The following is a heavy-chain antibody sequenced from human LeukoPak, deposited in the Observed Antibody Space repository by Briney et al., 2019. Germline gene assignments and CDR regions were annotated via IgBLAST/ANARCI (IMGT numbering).Heavy chain of an antibody. CDR2: INSDGSWT. CDR1: GNYW. V-gene: IGHV3-74*01. J-gene: IGHJ4*02. CDR3: VSFYETY. Sequence: GGSLRLSCAASGNYWMHWVRQVPGKGLVWVSDINSDGSWTSYADSVKGRFTISKDHAKNTVHLQMNSLRAEDTAVYYCVSFYETYWGRGTLVTVSS. D-gene: IGHD2/OR15-2a*01.